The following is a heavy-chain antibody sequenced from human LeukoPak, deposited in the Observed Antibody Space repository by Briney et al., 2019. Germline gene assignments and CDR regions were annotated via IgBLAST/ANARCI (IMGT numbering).Heavy chain of an antibody. CDR1: GYTFTSYY. CDR2: INPSGGST. D-gene: IGHD6-19*01. J-gene: IGHJ4*02. Sequence: ASVKVSCKASGYTFTSYYMHWVRQAPGQGLEWMGIINPSGGSTSYAQKFQGRVTMTWDTSISTAYMELSRLRSDDTAVYYCARDAVSAWFWIDYWGQGTLVTVSS. CDR3: ARDAVSAWFWIDY. V-gene: IGHV1-46*01.